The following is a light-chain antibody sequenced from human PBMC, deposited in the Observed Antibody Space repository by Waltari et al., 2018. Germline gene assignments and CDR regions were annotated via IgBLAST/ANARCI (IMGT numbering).Light chain of an antibody. CDR1: ALPTKS. V-gene: IGLV3-10*01. CDR2: EDN. CDR3: YSTDSNSFPL. Sequence: SHELTQPPSVSVSPGQTARITCSGDALPTKSIYWYQQKSGQAPVMLIYEDNKRPSGIPERFSGSSSGTLATLTVSGAVVEDEGDYYCYSTDSNSFPLFGGGTRLTVL. J-gene: IGLJ3*02.